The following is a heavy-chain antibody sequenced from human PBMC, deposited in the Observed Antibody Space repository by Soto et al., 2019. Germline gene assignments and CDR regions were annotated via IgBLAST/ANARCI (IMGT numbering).Heavy chain of an antibody. CDR1: GGSISSGGYY. D-gene: IGHD3-22*01. V-gene: IGHV4-31*03. CDR3: AREVKYYDSSGYYYDS. Sequence: QVQLQESGPGLVKPSQTLSLTCTVSGGSISSGGYYWSWIRQHPGKGLEWIGYIYYSGSTYYNPSLKSRVTIPVDTSKNQFSLKLSSVTAADTAVYYCAREVKYYDSSGYYYDSWGQGTLVTVSS. CDR2: IYYSGST. J-gene: IGHJ1*01.